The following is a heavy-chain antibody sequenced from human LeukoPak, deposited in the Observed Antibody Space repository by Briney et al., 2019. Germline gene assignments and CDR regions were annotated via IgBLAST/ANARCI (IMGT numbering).Heavy chain of an antibody. CDR1: GGSISSSSYY. CDR3: ARGGAARLHFQN. D-gene: IGHD6-6*01. J-gene: IGHJ1*01. V-gene: IGHV4-39*07. Sequence: PSETLSLTCTVSGGSISSSSYYWGWIRQPPGKGLEWIGSIYYRGSTNYNPSLQSRVTISVDTSKNQFSLNLNSVTAADTAVYYCARGGAARLHFQNWGQGTLVTVSS. CDR2: IYYRGST.